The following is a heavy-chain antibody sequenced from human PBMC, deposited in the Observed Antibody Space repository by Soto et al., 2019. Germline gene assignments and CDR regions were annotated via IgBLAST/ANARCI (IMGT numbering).Heavy chain of an antibody. CDR1: GFTFNTYG. V-gene: IGHV3-33*01. CDR2: IWSDGNNK. CDR3: ARDVNSGLPHYYNDGLDV. J-gene: IGHJ6*02. Sequence: QVQLVESGGGVVQPGRSLRLSCEASGFTFNTYGMHWVRQAPGKGLEWVAIIWSDGNNKYYKDSVKGRFTISRDNSKNTLYLQMDSLRVEDTALYYCARDVNSGLPHYYNDGLDVWGQGTTVTVSS. D-gene: IGHD5-12*01.